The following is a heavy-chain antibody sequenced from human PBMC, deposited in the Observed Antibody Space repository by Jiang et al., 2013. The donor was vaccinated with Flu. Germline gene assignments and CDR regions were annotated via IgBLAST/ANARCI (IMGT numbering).Heavy chain of an antibody. CDR1: GFTFSDYY. V-gene: IGHV3-11*03. Sequence: VQLLESGGGLVKPGGSLRLSCATSGFTFSDYYMNWIRQAPGKGLEWVSYISSSGSYTNYADSVKGRFTISRDNAKNSLYLLMNSLRAEDTAVYYCARRYCSGGSCYPMTFDYVGPGTLVTVSS. CDR3: ARRYCSGGSCYPMTFDY. D-gene: IGHD2-15*01. CDR2: ISSSGSYT. J-gene: IGHJ4*03.